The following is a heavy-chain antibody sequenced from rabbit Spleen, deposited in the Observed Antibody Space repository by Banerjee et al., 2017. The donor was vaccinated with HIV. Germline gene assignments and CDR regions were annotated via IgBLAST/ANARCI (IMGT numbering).Heavy chain of an antibody. Sequence: EESGGGLVQPEGSLTLTCTASGFSFSSNYWICWVRQAPGKGLEWIACIYAGSSDTTYYASWAKGRFTISKTSSTTVTLQMTSLTAADTATYFCARAVSGSYNEAYNLWGPGTLVTVS. CDR2: IYAGSSDTT. D-gene: IGHD5-1*01. J-gene: IGHJ4*01. CDR3: ARAVSGSYNEAYNL. CDR1: GFSFSSNYW. V-gene: IGHV1S45*01.